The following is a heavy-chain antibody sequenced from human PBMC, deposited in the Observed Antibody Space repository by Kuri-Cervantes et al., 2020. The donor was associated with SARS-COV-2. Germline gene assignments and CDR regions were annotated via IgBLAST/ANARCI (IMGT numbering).Heavy chain of an antibody. D-gene: IGHD5-18*01. J-gene: IGHJ6*02. Sequence: GGSLRLSCAASGFTFSSYGMNWVRQAPGKGLEWVSYISSSSTSIYYADSVKGRFTISRDNAKNSLYLQMNSLRDEDTAVYYCARVVDTMEGYYGMDVWGQGTTVTVSS. CDR3: ARVVDTMEGYYGMDV. CDR2: ISSSSTSI. CDR1: GFTFSSYG. V-gene: IGHV3-48*02.